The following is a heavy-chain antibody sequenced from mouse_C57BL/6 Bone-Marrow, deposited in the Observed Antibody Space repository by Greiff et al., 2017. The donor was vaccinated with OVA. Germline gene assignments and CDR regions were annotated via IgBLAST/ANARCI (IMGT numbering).Heavy chain of an antibody. V-gene: IGHV5-17*01. D-gene: IGHD4-1*01. CDR3: AKGKANWDYFDY. J-gene: IGHJ2*01. CDR2: ISSGSSTI. Sequence: EVKLVESGGGLVKPGGSLKLSCAASGFTFSDYGMHWVRQAPEKGLEWVAYISSGSSTIYYADTVKGRFTISRDNAKNTLFLQMTSLRSEDTAMYYCAKGKANWDYFDYWGQGTTLTVSS. CDR1: GFTFSDYG.